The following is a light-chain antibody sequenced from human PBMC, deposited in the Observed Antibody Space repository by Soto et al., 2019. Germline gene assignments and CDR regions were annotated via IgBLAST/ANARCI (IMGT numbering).Light chain of an antibody. J-gene: IGLJ3*02. CDR1: SSDVGSYNL. CDR3: CSYAGNRTFV. V-gene: IGLV2-23*03. CDR2: EGS. Sequence: QSALTQPASVSGSPGQSITISCTGTSSDVGSYNLVSWYQQHPGKAPKLMIYEGSKRPSGVSFRFSASKSGKTASLTISGLQAEDEADYHCCSYAGNRTFVFGGGTKLTVL.